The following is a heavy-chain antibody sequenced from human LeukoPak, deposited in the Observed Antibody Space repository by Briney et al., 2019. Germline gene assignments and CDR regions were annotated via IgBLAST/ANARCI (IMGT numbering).Heavy chain of an antibody. J-gene: IGHJ4*02. CDR1: GGSIGSSSYY. V-gene: IGHV4-39*01. CDR3: ARPTTVTTGSFDY. D-gene: IGHD4-17*01. CDR2: IYYSGST. Sequence: SETLSLTCTVSGGSIGSSSYYWGWIRQPPGKGLEWIGSIYYSGSTYYNPSLKSRVTISVDTSKNQFSLKLSSVTAADTAVYYCARPTTVTTGSFDYWGRGTLVTVSS.